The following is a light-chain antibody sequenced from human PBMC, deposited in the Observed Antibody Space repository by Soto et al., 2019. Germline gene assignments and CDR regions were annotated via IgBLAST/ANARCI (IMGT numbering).Light chain of an antibody. Sequence: DIQMTQSPSSLSASVGDRVTITCRASQVISNYLAWYQQKPGKVPKLLIYAASTLQSGVPSRFSGSGSGTDFTLTISRLQPEDVATYYCQKYNSAPPTFGQGTKLQIK. V-gene: IGKV1-27*01. CDR3: QKYNSAPPT. CDR2: AAS. J-gene: IGKJ2*01. CDR1: QVISNY.